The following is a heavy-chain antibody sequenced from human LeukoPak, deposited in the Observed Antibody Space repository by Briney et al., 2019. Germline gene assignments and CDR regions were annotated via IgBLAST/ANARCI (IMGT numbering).Heavy chain of an antibody. D-gene: IGHD4-17*01. CDR1: GGSFSGYY. V-gene: IGHV4-34*01. J-gene: IGHJ4*02. CDR3: ARDGRGGAGYGDYLFDY. Sequence: PSETLSLTCAVYGGSFSGYYWSWIRQPPGKGLEWIGEINHSGSTNYNPSLKSRVTISVDTSKNQFSLKLSSVTAADTAVYYCARDGRGGAGYGDYLFDYWGQGTLVTVSS. CDR2: INHSGST.